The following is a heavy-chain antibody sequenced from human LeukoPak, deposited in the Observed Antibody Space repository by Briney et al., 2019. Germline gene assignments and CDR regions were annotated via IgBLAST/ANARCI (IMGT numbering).Heavy chain of an antibody. CDR3: ARGGVVAATLRQYGMDV. CDR2: INHSGST. V-gene: IGHV4-34*01. D-gene: IGHD2-15*01. J-gene: IGHJ6*02. CDR1: GGSFSGYY. Sequence: PSETLSLTCAVYGGSFSGYYWNWIRQPPGKGLEWIWEINHSGSTNYNPSLKSRVTISVDTSKNQFSLKLSSVTAADTAVYYCARGGVVAATLRQYGMDVWGQGTTVTVSS.